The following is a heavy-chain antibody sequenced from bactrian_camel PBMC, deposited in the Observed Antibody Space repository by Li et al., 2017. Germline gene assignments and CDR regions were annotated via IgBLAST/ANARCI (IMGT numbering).Heavy chain of an antibody. D-gene: IGHD3*01. J-gene: IGHJ6*01. V-gene: IGHV3-2*01. CDR1: GFTFSSYY. CDR3: AADDSYDCYSAS. Sequence: HVQLVESGGGLVQPGGSLTLSCAASGFTFSSYYMTWVRQAPGKGLEWVGSFYSGGYNTYYADSVKGRFTISRDNAKNKLFLQMNNLKADDTAVYYCAADDSYDCYSASGGPGTQVTV. CDR2: FYSGGYNT.